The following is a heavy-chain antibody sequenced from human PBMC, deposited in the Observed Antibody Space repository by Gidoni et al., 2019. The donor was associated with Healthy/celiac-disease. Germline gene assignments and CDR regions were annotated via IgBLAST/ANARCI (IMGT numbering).Heavy chain of an antibody. CDR3: AKELSDGDYPKYENYYGMDV. V-gene: IGHV3-9*01. D-gene: IGHD4-17*01. Sequence: EVQLVESGGGLLQPGSSLRLYCPASGFTLADYAMHWFRQAPGKGLEWVSCICWNSGSIGYAYSVKGRFTISRDNAKNSLYLQMNILRAEDTALYYCAKELSDGDYPKYENYYGMDVWGQGTTVTVSS. CDR1: GFTLADYA. J-gene: IGHJ6*02. CDR2: ICWNSGSI.